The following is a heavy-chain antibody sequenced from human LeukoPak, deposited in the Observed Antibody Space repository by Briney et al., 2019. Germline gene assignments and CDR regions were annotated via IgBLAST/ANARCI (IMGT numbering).Heavy chain of an antibody. CDR1: GGSISSSSYY. Sequence: SETLSLTCTVSGGSISSSSYYWGWIRQPPGKGLEWIGSIYYSGSTYYNPSLKSRVTISVDTSKNQFSLKLSSVTAADTAVYYCARAGSGYNYWGQGTLVTVSS. D-gene: IGHD6-19*01. V-gene: IGHV4-39*07. CDR3: ARAGSGYNY. J-gene: IGHJ4*02. CDR2: IYYSGST.